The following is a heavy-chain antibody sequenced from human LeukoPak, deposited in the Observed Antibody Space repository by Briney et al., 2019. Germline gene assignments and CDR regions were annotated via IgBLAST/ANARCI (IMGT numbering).Heavy chain of an antibody. D-gene: IGHD3-16*01. V-gene: IGHV3-23*01. J-gene: IGHJ4*02. CDR2: ISGSGGST. Sequence: GGSLRLSCAASGFTFSSYAMSWVRQAPGKGLEWVSAISGSGGSTYYADSVKGRFTISRDNAKNSLYLQMNSLRAEDTAVYYCARTGEALRLGDHWGQGTLVTVSS. CDR3: ARTGEALRLGDH. CDR1: GFTFSSYA.